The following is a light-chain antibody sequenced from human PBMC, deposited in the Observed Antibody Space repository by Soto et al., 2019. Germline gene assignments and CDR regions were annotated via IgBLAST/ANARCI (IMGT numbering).Light chain of an antibody. Sequence: DIQMTQSPSSLSASVGDRVTITCRSSQSISNYVNWYEQKPGKPPRLLIYSASNLQSGVPSRFSGSGSGTDFTLTISSLQPEDIATYYCQQYDNIPLTFGGGTKVDIK. V-gene: IGKV1-39*01. CDR2: SAS. CDR3: QQYDNIPLT. J-gene: IGKJ4*01. CDR1: QSISNY.